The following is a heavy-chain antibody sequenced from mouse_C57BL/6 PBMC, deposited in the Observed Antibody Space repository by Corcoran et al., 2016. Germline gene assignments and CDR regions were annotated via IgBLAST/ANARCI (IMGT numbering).Heavy chain of an antibody. CDR1: GYTFTTYG. CDR2: INTYSGVP. J-gene: IGHJ4*01. Sequence: QIQLVQSGPELKKPGETVKISCKASGYTFTTYGMSWVKQAPGKGLKWMGWINTYSGVPTYADDFKGRFAFSLETSASTAYLQINNLKNEDTATYFFARGAPPMDYWGQGTSVTVSS. CDR3: ARGAPPMDY. V-gene: IGHV9-3*01. D-gene: IGHD3-1*01.